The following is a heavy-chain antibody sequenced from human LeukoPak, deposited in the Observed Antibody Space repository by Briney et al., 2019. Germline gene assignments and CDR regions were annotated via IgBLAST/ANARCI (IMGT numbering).Heavy chain of an antibody. CDR2: VSNSGDYI. CDR3: ARALIGYYFDY. V-gene: IGHV3-21*06. CDR1: GFTFSSYA. Sequence: GGSLRLSCIASGFTFSSYAMSWVRQAPGKGLEWVSSVSNSGDYIHYADSVKGRFTISRDNSKNSLYLQMNSLRAEDTAVYYCARALIGYYFDYWGQGTLVTVSS. J-gene: IGHJ4*02. D-gene: IGHD2-8*01.